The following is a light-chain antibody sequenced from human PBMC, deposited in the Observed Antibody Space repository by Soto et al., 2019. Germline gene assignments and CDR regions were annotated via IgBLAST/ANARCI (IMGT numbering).Light chain of an antibody. CDR3: QKYDSAPWT. V-gene: IGKV1-27*01. CDR2: AAS. Sequence: DIQMTQSPSSVSASVGDRVTITCRASQSISNYLAWYQQKPGKVPKLLLYAASTLQPGVPSRFSGSGSGTDFTLTISSLQPEDVATYYCQKYDSAPWTFGPGTKVETK. J-gene: IGKJ1*01. CDR1: QSISNY.